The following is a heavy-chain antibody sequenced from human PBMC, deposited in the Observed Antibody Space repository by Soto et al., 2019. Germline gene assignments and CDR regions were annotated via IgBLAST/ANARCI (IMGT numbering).Heavy chain of an antibody. CDR1: GFTFSSYG. CDR3: AKDMITMITTSNFDY. J-gene: IGHJ4*02. D-gene: IGHD3-22*01. CDR2: ISYDGSNK. V-gene: IGHV3-30*18. Sequence: PGGYLRLACAAYGFTFSSYGMHWVRQAPGKGLEWVAVISYDGSNKYYADSVKGRFTISRDNSKNTLYLQMNSLRAENTAVYYCAKDMITMITTSNFDYWGQGTLVTVSS.